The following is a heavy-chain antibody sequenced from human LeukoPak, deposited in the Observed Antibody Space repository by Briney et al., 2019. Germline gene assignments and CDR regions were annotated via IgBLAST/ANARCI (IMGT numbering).Heavy chain of an antibody. Sequence: GGSLRLSCAASGFTFSTYSMNWVRQAPGKGLEWVSSISSSGNYIYYADSMKGRFTISRDNAKSSAYLQMNSLRVEDTAVYYCARDSYGSGSYYNDYYYYYMDVWGKGTTVTVSS. D-gene: IGHD3-10*01. CDR1: GFTFSTYS. CDR3: ARDSYGSGSYYNDYYYYYMDV. CDR2: ISSSGNYI. V-gene: IGHV3-21*01. J-gene: IGHJ6*03.